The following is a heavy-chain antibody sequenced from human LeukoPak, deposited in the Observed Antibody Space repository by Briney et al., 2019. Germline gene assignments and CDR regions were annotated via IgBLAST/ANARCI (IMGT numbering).Heavy chain of an antibody. CDR2: IYYSGST. J-gene: IGHJ4*02. D-gene: IGHD3-16*01. CDR3: ARSTLRGSDY. V-gene: IGHV4-31*03. CDR1: GGSISSGGYY. Sequence: SETLSLTCTVSGGSISSGGYYWSWIRQHQGKGLEWIGYIYYSGSTYYNPSLKSRVTISVDTSKNQFSLKLNSVTAADTAVYYCARSTLRGSDYWGQGTLVTVSS.